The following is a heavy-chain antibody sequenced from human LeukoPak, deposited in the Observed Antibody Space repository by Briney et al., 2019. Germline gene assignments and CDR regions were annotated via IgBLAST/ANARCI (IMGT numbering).Heavy chain of an antibody. V-gene: IGHV4-34*01. CDR2: INHSGST. CDR1: GGSFSGYC. Sequence: PSETLSLTCAVYGGSFSGYCWSWIRQPPGKGLEWIGEINHSGSTNYNPSLKSRVTISVDTSKNQFSLKLSSVTAADTAVYYCARGFPYYYDSSGYWGQGTLVTVSS. D-gene: IGHD3-22*01. J-gene: IGHJ4*02. CDR3: ARGFPYYYDSSGY.